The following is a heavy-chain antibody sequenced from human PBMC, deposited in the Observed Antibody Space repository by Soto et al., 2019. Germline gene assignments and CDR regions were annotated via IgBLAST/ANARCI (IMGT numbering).Heavy chain of an antibody. Sequence: SETLSLTCAVYGGSFSDYYWTWIRQPPGKGLEWIGEIHHSGSTNYNPSLKSRVTISVDTSKNQFSLKLSSVTAADTAVYYCARDKITGLFDYWGQGTLVTGSS. CDR2: IHHSGST. V-gene: IGHV4-34*01. D-gene: IGHD3-10*01. CDR1: GGSFSDYY. CDR3: ARDKITGLFDY. J-gene: IGHJ4*02.